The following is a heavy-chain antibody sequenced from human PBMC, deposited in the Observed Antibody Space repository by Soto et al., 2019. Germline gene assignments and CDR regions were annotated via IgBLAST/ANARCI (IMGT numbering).Heavy chain of an antibody. CDR3: VRAPSWWYFDL. J-gene: IGHJ2*01. Sequence: QVQLVQSGAEEKKPGASVKVSCKASGYTFTSYAMHWVRQAPGQRLEWMGWINAGNGNTKYSQKFQGRVTITRDTSASTAYMERSSLRSEDTAVYYFVRAPSWWYFDLWGRGTLVTVSS. V-gene: IGHV1-3*05. CDR1: GYTFTSYA. CDR2: INAGNGNT.